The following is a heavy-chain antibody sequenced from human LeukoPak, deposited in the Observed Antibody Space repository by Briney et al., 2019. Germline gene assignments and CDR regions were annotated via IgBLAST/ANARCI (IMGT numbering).Heavy chain of an antibody. CDR2: IASDGGMK. D-gene: IGHD3-22*01. CDR3: AKDKGTMIVVIDAFDI. Sequence: GGSLRLSCAASGFTFSSYAMSWVRQTPGKGLEWLAVIASDGGMKYYADSMKGRFTISRDNSKNTLYLQMNSLRAEDTAVYYCAKDKGTMIVVIDAFDIWGQGTMVTVSS. V-gene: IGHV3-30*18. CDR1: GFTFSSYA. J-gene: IGHJ3*02.